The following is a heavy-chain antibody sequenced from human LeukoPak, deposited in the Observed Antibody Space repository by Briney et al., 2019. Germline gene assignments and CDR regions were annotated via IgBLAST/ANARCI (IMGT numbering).Heavy chain of an antibody. CDR3: ARVLWFGEFL. CDR1: GFTVSSNY. CDR2: IDGGGST. Sequence: RGSLRLSCAASGFTVSSNYMSWVRQAPGKGLEWVSVIDGGGSTYYADSVKGRFTISRDNSKNTLYLQMNSLRAEDTAVYYCARVLWFGEFLWGQGTLVTVSS. D-gene: IGHD3-10*01. V-gene: IGHV3-53*01. J-gene: IGHJ4*02.